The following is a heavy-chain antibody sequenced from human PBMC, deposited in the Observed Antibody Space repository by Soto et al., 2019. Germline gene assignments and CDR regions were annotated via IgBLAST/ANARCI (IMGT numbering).Heavy chain of an antibody. CDR1: GFTFSSYW. CDR2: IKQDGSEK. D-gene: IGHD6-13*01. Sequence: VQLVESGGGLVQPGGSLRLSCAASGFTFSSYWMSWVRQAPGKGLEWVANIKQDGSEKYYVDSVKGRFTISRDNAKNSLYLQMNSLRAEDTAVYYCARDRYSSSWLGKYYYYYGMDVWGQGTTVTVSS. CDR3: ARDRYSSSWLGKYYYYYGMDV. V-gene: IGHV3-7*03. J-gene: IGHJ6*02.